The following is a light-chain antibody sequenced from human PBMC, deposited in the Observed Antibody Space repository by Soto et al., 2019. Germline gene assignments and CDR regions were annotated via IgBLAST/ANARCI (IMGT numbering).Light chain of an antibody. CDR3: QQANSYPST. Sequence: IQLTHSPSCVCASVGDSFTITCRATQGVSEWVYWYQQKPGEAPKLLXYGSSSLLSGVPSRFSGSRSGTDFTLTISSLQPEDVETYYCQQANSYPSTFGQGTKVDIK. V-gene: IGKV1-12*02. CDR2: GSS. CDR1: QGVSEW. J-gene: IGKJ1*01.